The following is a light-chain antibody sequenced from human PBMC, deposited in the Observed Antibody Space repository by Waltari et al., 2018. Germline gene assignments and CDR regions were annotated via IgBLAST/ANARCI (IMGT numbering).Light chain of an antibody. V-gene: IGKV1-39*01. J-gene: IGKJ2*01. CDR1: ENIGSY. CDR2: ATS. Sequence: DIQMTQSPSSLSASIGDRVTITCRASENIGSYLNWYQQRTGEAPKLLIYATSTLQTEVPPRFSGSGSSTDFTLTISSLQPEDFATYYCQHTFETPYSFGQGTKLESK. CDR3: QHTFETPYS.